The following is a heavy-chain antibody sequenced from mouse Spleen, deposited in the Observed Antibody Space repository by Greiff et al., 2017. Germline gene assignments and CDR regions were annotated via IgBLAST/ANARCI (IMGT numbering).Heavy chain of an antibody. D-gene: IGHD1-1*01. Sequence: EVQRVESGGGLVQPGGSRKLSCAASGFTFSDYGMAWVRQAPGKGPEWVAFISNLAYSIYYADTVTGRFTISRENAKNTLYLEMSSLRSEDTAMYYCARGGITTVVAPYAMDYWGQGTSVTVSS. J-gene: IGHJ4*01. CDR1: GFTFSDYG. CDR2: ISNLAYSI. CDR3: ARGGITTVVAPYAMDY. V-gene: IGHV5-15*02.